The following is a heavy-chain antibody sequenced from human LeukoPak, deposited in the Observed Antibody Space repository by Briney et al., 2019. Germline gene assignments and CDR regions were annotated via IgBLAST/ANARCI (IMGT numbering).Heavy chain of an antibody. D-gene: IGHD6-13*01. J-gene: IGHJ3*02. CDR1: GFTFSTYD. CDR2: IDTAGDT. Sequence: PGGSLRLSCAASGFTFSTYDMHWVRQATGKSLEWVSAIDTAGDTYYPGSVKGRFTISRENAKNSLYLQMNSLRAGDTAVYYCARVGVDALDIWGQGTMVTVSS. V-gene: IGHV3-13*01. CDR3: ARVGVDALDI.